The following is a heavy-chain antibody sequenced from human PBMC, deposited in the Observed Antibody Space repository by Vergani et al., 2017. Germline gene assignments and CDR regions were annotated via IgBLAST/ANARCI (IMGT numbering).Heavy chain of an antibody. CDR3: ASHMITFGGVIASLDAFDI. Sequence: QVQLQESGPGLVKPSETLSLTCTVSGGSISSYYWSWIRQPPGKGLEWIGYIDYSGSTNYNPSLKSRVTISVDTSKNQFSLKLSSVTAADTAVYYCASHMITFGGVIASLDAFDIWGQGTMVTVSS. V-gene: IGHV4-59*01. D-gene: IGHD3-16*02. CDR2: IDYSGST. J-gene: IGHJ3*02. CDR1: GGSISSYY.